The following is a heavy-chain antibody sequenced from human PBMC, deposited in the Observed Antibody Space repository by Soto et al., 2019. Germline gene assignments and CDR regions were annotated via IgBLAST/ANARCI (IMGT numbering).Heavy chain of an antibody. CDR1: GFTFSDYA. CDR2: ISGSGGSP. CDR3: AREAKGRVYLALVATTMFDY. V-gene: IGHV3-23*01. J-gene: IGHJ4*02. Sequence: EVQLLESGGGLVQPGGSLRLSCAASGFTFSDYAMSWVRQAPGKGLEWVSAISGSGGSPYYADSVKGRFTISRDNSKNTLYVQMDSLRAEDTAVYYCAREAKGRVYLALVATTMFDYWGQGTLVTVSS. D-gene: IGHD5-12*01.